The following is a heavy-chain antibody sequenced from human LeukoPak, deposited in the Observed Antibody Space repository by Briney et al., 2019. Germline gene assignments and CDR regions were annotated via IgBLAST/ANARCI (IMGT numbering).Heavy chain of an antibody. J-gene: IGHJ4*02. D-gene: IGHD2-2*01. Sequence: GGSLRLSCAASGFTFDSYGMNWVCQAPGKGLEWISSISSSSTYIYYADSVKGRFTISRDNAKNSLYLQMNSLRAEDTAVYYCPRAYCSSTRCSYYFDSWGQGTLVTVSS. CDR1: GFTFDSYG. CDR3: PRAYCSSTRCSYYFDS. CDR2: ISSSSTYI. V-gene: IGHV3-21*01.